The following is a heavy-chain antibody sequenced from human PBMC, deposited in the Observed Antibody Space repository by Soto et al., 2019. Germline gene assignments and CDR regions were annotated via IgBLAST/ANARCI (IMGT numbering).Heavy chain of an antibody. Sequence: GGSVRLACEASGFTFGRYTFNWVRQAPGQGLEWVSFISSGGYTIYHADSLEGRFSISRDDAKNSVYLQMSGLRMDDTAVYYCVRSRRESFGVVTPSDLWGGGILLPVSS. D-gene: IGHD3-3*01. V-gene: IGHV3-48*01. CDR2: ISSGGYTI. CDR1: GFTFGRYT. J-gene: IGHJ2*01. CDR3: VRSRRESFGVVTPSDL.